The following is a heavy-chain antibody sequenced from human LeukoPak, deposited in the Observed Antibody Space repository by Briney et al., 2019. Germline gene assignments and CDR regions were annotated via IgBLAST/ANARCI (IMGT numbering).Heavy chain of an antibody. CDR2: ISNSGSII. CDR1: GFTFSDYY. Sequence: PGGSLRLSCAASGFTFSDYYMFWIRQAPGKGLEWVSYISNSGSIIYYADSEKGRFTVSRDNAKDSLYLQMNSLRAEDTAVYYCARAVSADTAMVYFDYWGQGTLVTVSS. V-gene: IGHV3-11*01. D-gene: IGHD5-18*01. J-gene: IGHJ4*02. CDR3: ARAVSADTAMVYFDY.